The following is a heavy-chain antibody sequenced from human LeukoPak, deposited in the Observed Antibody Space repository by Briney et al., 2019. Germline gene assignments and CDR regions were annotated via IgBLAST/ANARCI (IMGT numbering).Heavy chain of an antibody. CDR2: IRYDGSDK. CDR1: GFIFSKFG. V-gene: IGHV3-30*02. J-gene: IGHJ4*02. CDR3: AKDGNYGDYYLDH. D-gene: IGHD4-17*01. Sequence: PGGSLRLSCEASGFIFSKFGMHWVRQAPGRGLEWVSFIRYDGSDKFYADSVKGRFTISRDNSNNRLYVQMHSLRTEDTALYYCAKDGNYGDYYLDHWGQGTLVTVSS.